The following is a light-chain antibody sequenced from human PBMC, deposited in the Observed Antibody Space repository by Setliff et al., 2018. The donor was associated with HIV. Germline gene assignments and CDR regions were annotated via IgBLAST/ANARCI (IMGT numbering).Light chain of an antibody. V-gene: IGLV2-23*02. CDR3: CSYAGSTTYV. Sequence: QSALTKLASVSGSPGQSITISCTGTSSDVGSYNLVSWYQQHPGKAPTLMIHDVSRRPSGVSNRLPGSKSGNTASLTISALQAEDEAVYYCCSYAGSTTYVFGAGTKVTVL. J-gene: IGLJ1*01. CDR1: SSDVGSYNL. CDR2: DVS.